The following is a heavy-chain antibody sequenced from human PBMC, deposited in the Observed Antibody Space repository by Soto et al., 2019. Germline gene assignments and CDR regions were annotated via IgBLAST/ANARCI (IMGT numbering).Heavy chain of an antibody. CDR2: VYVSGDT. Sequence: PSETLSLTCTVSGGSISTSDYYWSWIRQHPVRGLEWIGYVYVSGDTLHNPSLESRVVISVETSENRFSLKLTSVTAADTAVYYCARDPRRTRGWHFDLWGRGTLVTVSS. CDR1: GGSISTSDYY. V-gene: IGHV4-31*03. J-gene: IGHJ2*01. D-gene: IGHD3-10*01. CDR3: ARDPRRTRGWHFDL.